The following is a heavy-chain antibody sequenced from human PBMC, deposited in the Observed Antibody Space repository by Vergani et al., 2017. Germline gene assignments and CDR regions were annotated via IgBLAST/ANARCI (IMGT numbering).Heavy chain of an antibody. J-gene: IGHJ6*02. CDR2: INPNSGGT. CDR3: AREGISMVRGGMYYYGMDV. D-gene: IGHD3-10*01. Sequence: QVQLVQSGAEVKKPGASVKVSCKASGYTFTGYYMHWVRQAPGQGLEWMGWINPNSGGTNYAQKFQGRVTMTRDTSISTAYMELSRLRSDDTAVYYCAREGISMVRGGMYYYGMDVWGQGTTVTVSS. CDR1: GYTFTGYY. V-gene: IGHV1-2*02.